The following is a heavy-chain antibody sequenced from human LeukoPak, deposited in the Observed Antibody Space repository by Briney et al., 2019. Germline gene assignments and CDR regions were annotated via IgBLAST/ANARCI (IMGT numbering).Heavy chain of an antibody. V-gene: IGHV3-9*01. CDR3: AKIKAEGSIRRVVVGPFDY. CDR2: ISWNSGSI. J-gene: IGHJ4*02. Sequence: PGGSLRLSCAASGFTFDDYAMHWVRQAPGKGLEWVSGISWNSGSIGYADSVKGRFTISRDDAKNSLYLQMNSLRAEDAALYYCAKIKAEGSIRRVVVGPFDYWGQGTLVTVSS. CDR1: GFTFDDYA. D-gene: IGHD2-15*01.